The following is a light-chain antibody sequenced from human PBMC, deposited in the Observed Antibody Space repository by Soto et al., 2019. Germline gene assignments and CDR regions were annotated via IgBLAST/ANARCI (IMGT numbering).Light chain of an antibody. CDR1: SGDVENYDL. CDR3: CSYARTYRLMI. Sequence: QSALTQPASVSGSPGQSITVSCTGTSGDVENYDLVSWYQQHPGQAPKVIIYGVTKRPSGVSNRFSGSKSGNTASLTISGLQAEDEAEYYCCSYARTYRLMIFGEGTKLTVL. CDR2: GVT. V-gene: IGLV2-23*02. J-gene: IGLJ2*01.